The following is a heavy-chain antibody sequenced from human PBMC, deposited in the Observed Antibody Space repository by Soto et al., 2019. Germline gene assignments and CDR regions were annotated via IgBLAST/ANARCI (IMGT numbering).Heavy chain of an antibody. CDR2: ISGSGGST. V-gene: IGHV3-23*01. J-gene: IGHJ4*02. CDR1: GFTFSSYA. D-gene: IGHD3-3*01. CDR3: AKDLDFWSGYWDY. Sequence: GSLRLSCAASGFTFSSYAVSWVRQAPGKGLEWVSAISGSGGSTYYADSVKGRFTISRDNSKNTLYLQMNSLRAEDTAVYYCAKDLDFWSGYWDYWGQGTLVTVSS.